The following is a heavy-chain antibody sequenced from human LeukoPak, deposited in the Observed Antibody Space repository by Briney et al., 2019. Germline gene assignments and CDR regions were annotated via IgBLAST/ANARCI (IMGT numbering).Heavy chain of an antibody. V-gene: IGHV1-2*02. D-gene: IGHD3-3*01. CDR2: MNPNSGGT. CDR3: ARASRSSDTSVLRFLEWLLYG. CDR1: GYTFTDYY. J-gene: IGHJ4*02. Sequence: ASVKVSCKACGYTFTDYYLNWLGQSTGKALELMGWMNPNSGGTSYAQKFQGRVTMTRDRSISTAYMELSRLRSDDTAVYYCARASRSSDTSVLRFLEWLLYGWGQGTLLTVSS.